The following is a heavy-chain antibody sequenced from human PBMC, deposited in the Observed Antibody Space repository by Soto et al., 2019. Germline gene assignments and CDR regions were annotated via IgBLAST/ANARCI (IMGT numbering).Heavy chain of an antibody. V-gene: IGHV1-69*11. D-gene: IGHD3-16*02. CDR2: IVPSLDTT. J-gene: IGHJ6*02. CDR3: ARWPQPRYTADPYAVDV. CDR1: GGTFSSSG. Sequence: QEHLVQSGTEVKKPGSSVKVSCKASGGTFSSSGFSWVRQAPGQGLEWMGMIVPSLDTTNYAQKFQARVTITAYEVTSTAYIELRSLRSEDTAVYYCARWPQPRYTADPYAVDVWGQGTRVIVSS.